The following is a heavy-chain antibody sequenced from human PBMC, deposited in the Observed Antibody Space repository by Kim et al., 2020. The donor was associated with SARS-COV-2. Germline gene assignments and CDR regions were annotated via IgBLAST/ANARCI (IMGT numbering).Heavy chain of an antibody. CDR1: GGSITSGDYY. J-gene: IGHJ4*02. CDR2: IKTSGSTSGST. V-gene: IGHV4-61*02. D-gene: IGHD1-7*01. CDR3: ARSPKYGENYQAGFDY. Sequence: SETLSLTCTVSGGSITSGDYYWSWIRQPAGKGLEWIGRIKTSGSTSGSTNYNPSLKSRVTVSADTSKNQFSLRLSSVTATDTAVYYCARSPKYGENYQAGFDYWGQGTLVTVSS.